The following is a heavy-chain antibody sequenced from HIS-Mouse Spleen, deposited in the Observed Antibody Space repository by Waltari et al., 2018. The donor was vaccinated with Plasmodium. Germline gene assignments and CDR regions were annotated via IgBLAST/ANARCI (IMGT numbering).Heavy chain of an antibody. CDR3: AREGGYCSGGSCYSGQGADT. D-gene: IGHD2-15*01. CDR2: KSNDESNK. CDR1: GFTFSSYA. V-gene: IGHV3-30*14. J-gene: IGHJ3*02. Sequence: QVQLVESGGGVVQPGRSLRLSCAASGFTFSSYAMHLVRQAPGKGLEVVAVKSNDESNKYSADSVKGQFTISRDNSKNTLYLQINSLSAEYTVVYYCAREGGYCSGGSCYSGQGADTWGQGTMVTVSS.